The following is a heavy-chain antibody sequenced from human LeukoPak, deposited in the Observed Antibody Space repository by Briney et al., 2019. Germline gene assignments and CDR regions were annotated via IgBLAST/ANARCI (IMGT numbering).Heavy chain of an antibody. CDR2: IKQDGSEK. Sequence: PGGSLRLSCAASGFTFSSYWMSWVRQAPGKGLEWVANIKQDGSEKYYVDSVKGRFTISRDNAKNSLYLQMNSLRAEDTAVYYCARQYYYDSSGYHYYYYYMDVWGKGTTVTVSS. V-gene: IGHV3-7*01. CDR3: ARQYYYDSSGYHYYYYYMDV. J-gene: IGHJ6*03. D-gene: IGHD3-22*01. CDR1: GFTFSSYW.